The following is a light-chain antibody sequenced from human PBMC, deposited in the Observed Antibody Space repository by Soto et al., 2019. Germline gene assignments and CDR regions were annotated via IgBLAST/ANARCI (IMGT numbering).Light chain of an antibody. CDR2: AAS. CDR3: QKYNSAPRWT. V-gene: IGKV1-27*01. J-gene: IGKJ1*01. Sequence: DFQMTQSPSSLSASVGDRVTITCRASQGTSNYLAWYQQKPGQVPKLLIYAASTVQSGVPSRFSGRGSGTDFTLIISNLQPEDVATYYCQKYNSAPRWTFGQGTKVEIK. CDR1: QGTSNY.